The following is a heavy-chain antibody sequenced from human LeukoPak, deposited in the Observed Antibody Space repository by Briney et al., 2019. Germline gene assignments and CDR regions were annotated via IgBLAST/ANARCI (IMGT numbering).Heavy chain of an antibody. CDR2: ISGSGGST. J-gene: IGHJ4*02. CDR1: GFTFSSYA. CDR3: AKAPRLRLGELSSY. V-gene: IGHV3-23*01. Sequence: GGSLRLSCAASGFTFSSYAMSWVRRAPGKGLEWVSAISGSGGSTYYADSVKGRFTISRDNSKNTLYLQMNSLRAEDTAVYYCAKAPRLRLGELSSYWGQGTLVTVSS. D-gene: IGHD3-16*02.